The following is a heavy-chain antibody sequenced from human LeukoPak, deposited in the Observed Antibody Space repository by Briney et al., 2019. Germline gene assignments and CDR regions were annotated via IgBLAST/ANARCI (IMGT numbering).Heavy chain of an antibody. CDR1: GFTFSSYE. CDR3: ARGDGYCSGTSSYAGPSYGLDV. J-gene: IGHJ6*02. Sequence: PGGSLRLSCAASGFTFSSYEFNWVRQAPGKGLEWVSYISSSGRTIFYADSVKGRFTISRDNAKNSLYLQMNSLRAEDTAVYHCARGDGYCSGTSSYAGPSYGLDVWGQGTTVTVSS. V-gene: IGHV3-48*03. CDR2: ISSSGRTI. D-gene: IGHD2-2*03.